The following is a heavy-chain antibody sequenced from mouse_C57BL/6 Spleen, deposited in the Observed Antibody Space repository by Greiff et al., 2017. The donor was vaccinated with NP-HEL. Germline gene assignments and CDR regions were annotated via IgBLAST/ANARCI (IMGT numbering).Heavy chain of an antibody. D-gene: IGHD2-1*01. CDR2: IDPNSGGT. Sequence: VKQSCKASGYTFTSYWMHWVKQRPGRGLEWIGRIDPNSGGTKYNEKFKSKATLTVDKPSSTAYMQLSSLTSEDSAVYYCARNFGGNYEDYAMDYWGQGTSVTVSS. V-gene: IGHV1-72*01. J-gene: IGHJ4*01. CDR1: GYTFTSYW. CDR3: ARNFGGNYEDYAMDY.